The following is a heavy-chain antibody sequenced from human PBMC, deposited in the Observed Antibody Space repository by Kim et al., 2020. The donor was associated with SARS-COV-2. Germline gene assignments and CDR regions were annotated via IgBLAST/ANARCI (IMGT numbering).Heavy chain of an antibody. D-gene: IGHD2-21*02. J-gene: IGHJ6*02. CDR3: ARDAPLYCGGDCYSPGYYYYGMDV. CDR2: ISSSSSYI. CDR1: GFTFSSYS. Sequence: GRSLRLSCAASGFTFSSYSMNWVRQAPGKGLEWVSSISSSSSYIYYADSVKGRFTISRDNAKNSLYLQMNSLRAEDTAVYYCARDAPLYCGGDCYSPGYYYYGMDVWGQGTTVTVSS. V-gene: IGHV3-21*01.